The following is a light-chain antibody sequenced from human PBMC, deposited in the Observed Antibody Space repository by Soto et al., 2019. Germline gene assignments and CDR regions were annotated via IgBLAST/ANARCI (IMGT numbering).Light chain of an antibody. CDR1: QSISSR. Sequence: DIQMTLSPSTLSASVGDRVTITCRASQSISSRLAWYQQKQGKAPKLLSYEASSLERGVPSKFSGSGSGPDFTPTIRSLQPDDFATYYCQQYNTFPWSFGKGTQVEIK. V-gene: IGKV1-5*03. J-gene: IGKJ1*01. CDR2: EAS. CDR3: QQYNTFPWS.